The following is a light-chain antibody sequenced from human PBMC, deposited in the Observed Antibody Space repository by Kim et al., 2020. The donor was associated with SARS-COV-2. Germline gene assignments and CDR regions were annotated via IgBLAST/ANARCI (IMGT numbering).Light chain of an antibody. J-gene: IGLJ2*01. CDR3: QVWDSSTWV. V-gene: IGLV3-9*01. CDR1: NLQTKY. CDR2: KDS. Sequence: SVAPGQTASLTCGGDNLQTKYVCWYQQEPGQAPVLVMYKDSKRPSGIPERFSGSNSGNTATLTISRAQAGDEADYYCQVWDSSTWVFGGGTKLTVL.